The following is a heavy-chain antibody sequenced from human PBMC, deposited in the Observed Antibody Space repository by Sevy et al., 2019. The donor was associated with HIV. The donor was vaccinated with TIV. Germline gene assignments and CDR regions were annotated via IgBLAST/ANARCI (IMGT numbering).Heavy chain of an antibody. CDR3: ARVLWFGELLSQYYYYYGMDV. V-gene: IGHV4-61*01. D-gene: IGHD3-10*01. J-gene: IGHJ6*02. CDR1: GGSVSSGSYY. CDR2: IYYSGST. Sequence: SETLSLTCTVSGGSVSSGSYYWSWIRQPPGKGLEWIGYIYYSGSTNYNPSLKSRVTISVDTSKNQFSLKLSSVTAAGTAVYYCARVLWFGELLSQYYYYYGMDVWGQGTTVTVSS.